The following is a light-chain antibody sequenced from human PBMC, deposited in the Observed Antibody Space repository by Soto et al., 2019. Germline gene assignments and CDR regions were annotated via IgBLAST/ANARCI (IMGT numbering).Light chain of an antibody. V-gene: IGKV1-33*01. CDR3: QQYDNLPT. Sequence: DIQMTQSPSSLSASLGDRVTITCQASQDISNYLNWYQQKPGKAPKLLIYDASNLETGVPSRFSGSGSGTDFTFTISSLQPEDIATYYCQQYDNLPTFGQGTRLEI. CDR2: DAS. CDR1: QDISNY. J-gene: IGKJ5*01.